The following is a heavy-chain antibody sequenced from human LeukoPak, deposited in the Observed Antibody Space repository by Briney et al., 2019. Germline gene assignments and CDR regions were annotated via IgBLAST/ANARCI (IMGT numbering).Heavy chain of an antibody. D-gene: IGHD3-10*01. J-gene: IGHJ4*02. CDR3: AKTRITMVRGEID. Sequence: GGSLRLSCAASGFTVSSNYMSWVRQAPGKGLEWVSVIYSGGSTYYADSVEGRLTISRDNSKNTVYLQMNSLRAEDTAVYYCAKTRITMVRGEIDWGQGTLVTVSS. CDR1: GFTVSSNY. V-gene: IGHV3-53*01. CDR2: IYSGGST.